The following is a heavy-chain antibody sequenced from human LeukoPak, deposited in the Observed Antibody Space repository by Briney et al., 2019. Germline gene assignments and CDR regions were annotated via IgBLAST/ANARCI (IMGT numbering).Heavy chain of an antibody. CDR1: GFTFSSYA. D-gene: IGHD6-13*01. V-gene: IGHV3-23*01. J-gene: IGHJ4*02. CDR3: AKCRSWYLVDY. CDR2: ISGSGGST. Sequence: GGSLRLYCAASGFTFSSYAMSWVRRAPGKGLEWVSAISGSGGSTSYADSVKGRFTISRDNSKNTLYLQMNSLRAEDTAVYYCAKCRSWYLVDYWGQGTLVTVSS.